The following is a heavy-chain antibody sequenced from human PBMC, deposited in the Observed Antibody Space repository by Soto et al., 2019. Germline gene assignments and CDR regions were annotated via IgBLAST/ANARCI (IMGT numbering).Heavy chain of an antibody. J-gene: IGHJ6*03. CDR3: ARITTVDNGHYDMDV. D-gene: IGHD1-1*01. Sequence: QAQLLQSGGELKKSGASVKVSCKASGYTFNTYGISWVRQAPGQGLEWMAWISIHNGNTNFAQKFQGRVTLTTDTANSTANMDLRSLRSDDTAVYYCARITTVDNGHYDMDVWGKGATVSGSS. CDR1: GYTFNTYG. V-gene: IGHV1-18*04. CDR2: ISIHNGNT.